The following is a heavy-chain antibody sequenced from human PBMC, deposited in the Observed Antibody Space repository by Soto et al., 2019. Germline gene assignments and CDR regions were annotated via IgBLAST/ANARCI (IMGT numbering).Heavy chain of an antibody. CDR3: ARHESTPTIVGERGWFDP. D-gene: IGHD2-15*01. J-gene: IGHJ5*02. CDR1: GGSISSSSYY. CDR2: IYYSGST. V-gene: IGHV4-39*01. Sequence: QLQLQESGPGLVKPSETLSLTCTVSGGSISSSSYYWGWIRQPPGKGLEWIGSIYYSGSTYYNPSLKSRVTISVDTSKNQFSLKLSSVTAADTAVYYCARHESTPTIVGERGWFDPWGQGTLVTVSS.